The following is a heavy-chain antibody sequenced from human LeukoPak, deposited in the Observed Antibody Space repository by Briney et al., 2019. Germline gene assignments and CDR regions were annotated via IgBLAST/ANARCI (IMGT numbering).Heavy chain of an antibody. CDR1: GFTFSDYY. J-gene: IGHJ4*02. CDR2: ISSSGSTI. V-gene: IGHV3-11*04. Sequence: GGSLRLSCAASGFTFSDYYMSWIRQAPGKGLEWVSYISSSGSTIYYADSVKGRFTISRDNAKNSLYLQMNSLRAEDTAVYYGARDARYCSSTSCPDYWGQGTLVTVSS. CDR3: ARDARYCSSTSCPDY. D-gene: IGHD2-2*01.